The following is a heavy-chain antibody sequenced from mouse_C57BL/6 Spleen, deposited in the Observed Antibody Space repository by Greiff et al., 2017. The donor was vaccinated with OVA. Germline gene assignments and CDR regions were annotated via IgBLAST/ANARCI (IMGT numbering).Heavy chain of an antibody. J-gene: IGHJ4*01. V-gene: IGHV1-47*01. Sequence: VQVVESGAELVKPGASVKMSCKASGYTFTTYPIEWMKQNHGKSLEWIGNFHPYNDDTKYNEKFKGKATLTVEKSSSTVYLELSRLTSDDSAVYYCARGDYDYDGAMDYWGQGTSVTVSS. CDR1: GYTFTTYP. CDR2: FHPYNDDT. CDR3: ARGDYDYDGAMDY. D-gene: IGHD2-4*01.